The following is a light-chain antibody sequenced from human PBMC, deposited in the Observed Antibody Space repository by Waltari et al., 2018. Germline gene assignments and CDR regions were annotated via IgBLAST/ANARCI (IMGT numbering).Light chain of an antibody. CDR3: YSTDSSGNHRV. CDR1: ELPKKH. Sequence: SYELTQPPSVSVSPGQTARITCPGVELPKKHIYWYQQKSGQAPVLVIYEDRKRPSGIPQRFSGSSSGTTATLTISGAQVEDEADYHCYSTDSSGNHRVFGGGTKLIVL. V-gene: IGLV3-10*01. J-gene: IGLJ2*01. CDR2: EDR.